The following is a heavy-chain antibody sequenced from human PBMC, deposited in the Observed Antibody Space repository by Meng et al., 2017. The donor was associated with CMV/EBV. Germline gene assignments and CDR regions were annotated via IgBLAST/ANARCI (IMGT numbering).Heavy chain of an antibody. Sequence: SETLSLTCSLSGGFISSNSHYWGWIRQPPGKGLEWIGSIFHSGSTYYNPSLQSRATISADTSKNGFSLKMTSVTAADTAVYYCAREPKRYCSSTSCLSGMDVWGQGTTVTVSS. CDR1: GGFISSNSHY. V-gene: IGHV4-39*07. CDR2: IFHSGST. D-gene: IGHD2-2*01. CDR3: AREPKRYCSSTSCLSGMDV. J-gene: IGHJ6*02.